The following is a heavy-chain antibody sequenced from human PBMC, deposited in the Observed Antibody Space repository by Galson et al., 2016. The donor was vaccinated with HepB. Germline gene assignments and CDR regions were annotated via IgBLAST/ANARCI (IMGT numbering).Heavy chain of an antibody. Sequence: SVKVSCKASGYTFTAYYMHWVRQAPGQGLEWMGWINPNSGGTNSAQKFQGGVTMTRDTSISTAYMELSRLRSDDTAVYYCARAKAYVWGSDDAFDIWGQGTVVTVSS. D-gene: IGHD3-16*01. V-gene: IGHV1-2*02. J-gene: IGHJ3*02. CDR1: GYTFTAYY. CDR3: ARAKAYVWGSDDAFDI. CDR2: INPNSGGT.